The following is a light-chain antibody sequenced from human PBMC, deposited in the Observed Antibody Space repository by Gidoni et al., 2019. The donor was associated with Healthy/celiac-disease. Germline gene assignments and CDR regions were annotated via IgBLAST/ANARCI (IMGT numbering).Light chain of an antibody. V-gene: IGLV2-14*03. CDR2: DVS. CDR3: SSYTSSSTLVV. J-gene: IGLJ2*01. CDR1: SSDVGGYHY. Sequence: QSALTPPASVSGSPGPSLTISCTGTSSDVGGYHYVSWYQHHPGKAPKRMIYDVSNRPSGVSNRFSGSKSGNTASLTISGLQAEDEADYYCSSYTSSSTLVVFGGGTKLTVL.